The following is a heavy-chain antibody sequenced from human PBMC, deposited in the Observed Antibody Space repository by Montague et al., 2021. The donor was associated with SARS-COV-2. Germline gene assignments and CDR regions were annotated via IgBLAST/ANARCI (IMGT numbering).Heavy chain of an antibody. D-gene: IGHD4-17*01. J-gene: IGHJ4*02. CDR2: IYYSGST. V-gene: IGHV4-59*08. CDR3: ARFTAVTSSLDF. CDR1: GGSISSYY. Sequence: SETLSLTCTVSGGSISSYYWSWIRQHPGKGLEWIGYIYYSGSTSYNPFLKSRVTISVDTSKNQFSLKLTSVTAADTAVYYCARFTAVTSSLDFWGQGTLVPVSS.